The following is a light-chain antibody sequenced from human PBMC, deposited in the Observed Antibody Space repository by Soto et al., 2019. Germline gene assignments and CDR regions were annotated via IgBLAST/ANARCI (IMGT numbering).Light chain of an antibody. CDR3: QQYGSSPFT. CDR1: PNVSSSY. CDR2: GAS. J-gene: IGKJ4*01. Sequence: EKVLTQSPGTLSLSPGERATLSCRASPNVSSSYLAWYQHKPGQAPRLLIYGASNRATGIPDRVSGSGSGTDFTLTISRLEPEDFAVYYCQQYGSSPFTFGGGTKVDIK. V-gene: IGKV3-20*01.